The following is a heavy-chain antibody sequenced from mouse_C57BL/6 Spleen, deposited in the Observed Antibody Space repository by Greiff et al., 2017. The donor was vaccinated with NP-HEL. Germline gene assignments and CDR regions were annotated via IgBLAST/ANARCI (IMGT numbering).Heavy chain of an antibody. V-gene: IGHV3-6*01. CDR2: ISYDGSN. D-gene: IGHD3-1*01. CDR3: ARDHSSLFAY. CDR1: GYSITSGYY. Sequence: EVQLVESGPGLVKPSQSLSLTCSVTGYSITSGYYWNWIRQFPGNKLEWMGYISYDGSNNYNPSLKNRISIPRATSKNQFFLKLNSVTTEDTATYYWARDHSSLFAYWGQGTLVTVSA. J-gene: IGHJ3*01.